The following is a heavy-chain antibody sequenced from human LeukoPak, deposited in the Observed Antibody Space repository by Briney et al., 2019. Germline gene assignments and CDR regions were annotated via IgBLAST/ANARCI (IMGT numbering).Heavy chain of an antibody. CDR2: INPNSGGT. Sequence: ASVKVSCKASGYTFTGYYMHWVGQAPGQGIEWMGRINPNSGGTNYAQKFQGGVTMTRDTSISTAYMELSRLRYDDTAVYYCARERQDSSSSVDYWGQGTLVTVSS. J-gene: IGHJ4*02. V-gene: IGHV1-2*06. CDR3: ARERQDSSSSVDY. CDR1: GYTFTGYY. D-gene: IGHD6-6*01.